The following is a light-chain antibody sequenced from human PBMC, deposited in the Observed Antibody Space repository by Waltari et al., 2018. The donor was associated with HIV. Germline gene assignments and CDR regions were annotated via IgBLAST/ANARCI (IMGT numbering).Light chain of an antibody. CDR2: HVT. CDR3: FSYATGSYWV. Sequence: QSALTPPRSVSGYPGHSISISCPVTSFDVGCYNFVSWYQQHPGNAPKLMIYHVTKRPSGVPDRFSGSKSGNTASLTISGLQAEDEADYYCFSYATGSYWVFGGGTKLTAL. J-gene: IGLJ3*02. CDR1: SFDVGCYNF. V-gene: IGLV2-11*01.